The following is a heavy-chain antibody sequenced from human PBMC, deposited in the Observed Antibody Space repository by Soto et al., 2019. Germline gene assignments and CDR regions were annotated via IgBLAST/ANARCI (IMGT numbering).Heavy chain of an antibody. CDR3: AAHLKSSGWFAHYYYGMDV. Sequence: SEALSLPCAVYGGSLSGYYWSWIRQPPGKGLEWIGEINHSGSTNYNPSLKSRVTISVDTSKNQFSLKLSSVTAADTAVYYCAAHLKSSGWFAHYYYGMDVWGQGTTVTVSS. CDR1: GGSLSGYY. V-gene: IGHV4-34*01. D-gene: IGHD6-19*01. J-gene: IGHJ6*02. CDR2: INHSGST.